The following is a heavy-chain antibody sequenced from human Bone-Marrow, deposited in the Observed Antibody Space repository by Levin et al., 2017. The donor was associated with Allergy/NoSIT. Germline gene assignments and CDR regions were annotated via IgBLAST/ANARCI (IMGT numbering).Heavy chain of an antibody. J-gene: IGHJ6*03. V-gene: IGHV4-59*01. CDR3: AGARDMAHYYYDYYMDV. Sequence: PSETLSLTCTVSGGSISSYYWSWIRQPPGKGLEWIGYIYYSGSTNYNPSLKSRVTISVDTSKNQFSLKLSSVTAADTAVYYCAGARDMAHYYYDYYMDVWGKGTTVTVSS. D-gene: IGHD5-24*01. CDR2: IYYSGST. CDR1: GGSISSYY.